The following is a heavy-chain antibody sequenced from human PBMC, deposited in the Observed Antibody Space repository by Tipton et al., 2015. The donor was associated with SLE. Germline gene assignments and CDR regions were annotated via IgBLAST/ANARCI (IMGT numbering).Heavy chain of an antibody. CDR1: GGSISSYY. CDR2: IYYSGST. V-gene: IGHV4-59*08. Sequence: TLSLTCTVSGGSISSYYWSWIRQPPGKGLEWIGYIYYSGSTNYNPSLKSRVTISVDTSKNQLSLKLSSVTAADTAVYYCALGAAAANFDYWGQGTLVTVSS. J-gene: IGHJ4*02. CDR3: ALGAAAANFDY. D-gene: IGHD6-13*01.